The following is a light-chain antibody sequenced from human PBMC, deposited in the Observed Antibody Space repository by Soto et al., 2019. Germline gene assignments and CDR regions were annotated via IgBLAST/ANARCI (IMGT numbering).Light chain of an antibody. V-gene: IGLV7-46*01. J-gene: IGLJ1*01. Sequence: QAVVTQEPSLTVSPGGTVTLTCGSSTGAVTNGHYTYWFQQKPGQAPRTLIYDTTNRHSWTPARFSGSLLGGKAALTLAGAQPEEEAEYYCLLSYNGPYVFGTGTKLTVL. CDR1: TGAVTNGHY. CDR2: DTT. CDR3: LLSYNGPYV.